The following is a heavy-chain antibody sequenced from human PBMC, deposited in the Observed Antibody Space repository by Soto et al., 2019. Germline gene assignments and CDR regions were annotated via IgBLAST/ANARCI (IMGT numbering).Heavy chain of an antibody. V-gene: IGHV1-18*04. Sequence: QVQLVQSEAELKKPGASVKVSRKSSGYAFGGYALSWVRQAPGQGLEWMGWVSAYTGHTDYAQKIQGRGSQTTDTSTSTAYMELGSLTPDDTAVYYCARPSGSYGEYAGALPYWGQGTRVTVSS. CDR3: ARPSGSYGEYAGALPY. CDR2: VSAYTGHT. J-gene: IGHJ4*02. D-gene: IGHD3-10*01. CDR1: GYAFGGYA.